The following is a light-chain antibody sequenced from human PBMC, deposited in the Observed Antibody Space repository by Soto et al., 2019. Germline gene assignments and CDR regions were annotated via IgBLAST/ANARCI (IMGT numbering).Light chain of an antibody. Sequence: QSVLTQPASVSGSPGQSITISCTGTSSDVGSYNLVSWYQQHPGKAPKLMIYEGSKRPSGVSNRFSGSKSGNTASLPISGLQAEDEADYSCCSYAGSSTWVFGGGTKLTVL. V-gene: IGLV2-23*01. J-gene: IGLJ3*02. CDR1: SSDVGSYNL. CDR3: CSYAGSSTWV. CDR2: EGS.